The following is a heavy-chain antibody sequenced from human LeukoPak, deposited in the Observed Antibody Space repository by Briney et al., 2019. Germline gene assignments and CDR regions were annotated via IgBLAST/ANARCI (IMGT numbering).Heavy chain of an antibody. V-gene: IGHV3-33*01. CDR1: GFTFSSYG. CDR2: IWYDGSNK. CDR3: ARGAYGDPFDY. Sequence: GRSLRLSCAASGFTFSSYGMHWVRQAPCKGLEWVAVIWYDGSNKYYADSVKGRFTISRDNSKNTLYLQMNSLRAEDTAVYYCARGAYGDPFDYWGQGTLVTVSS. J-gene: IGHJ4*02. D-gene: IGHD4-17*01.